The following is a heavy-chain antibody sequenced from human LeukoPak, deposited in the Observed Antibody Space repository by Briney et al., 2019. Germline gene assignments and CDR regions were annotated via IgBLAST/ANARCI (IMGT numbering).Heavy chain of an antibody. Sequence: PGGSLRLSCAASGFTFSCYAMSWVRHAPGKGLEWVSAISGSGGSTYYADPVKGRFTISRDNSKNTLYLQMNSRRAEDTAVYYCAKDNGDQYAQLVEVDYYYYMDVWGKGTTVAVSS. J-gene: IGHJ6*03. V-gene: IGHV3-23*01. CDR1: GFTFSCYA. CDR2: ISGSGGST. CDR3: AKDNGDQYAQLVEVDYYYYMDV. D-gene: IGHD6-6*01.